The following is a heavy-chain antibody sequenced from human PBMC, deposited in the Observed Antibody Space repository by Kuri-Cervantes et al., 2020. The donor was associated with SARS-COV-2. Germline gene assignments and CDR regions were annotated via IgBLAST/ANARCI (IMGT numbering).Heavy chain of an antibody. J-gene: IGHJ3*02. D-gene: IGHD3-22*01. V-gene: IGHV4-34*01. CDR2: INHSGST. CDR1: GGSFSGYY. Sequence: SETLSLTCAVYGGSFSGYYWSWIRQPPGKGLEWIGEINHSGSTNYNPSLKSRVTISVDTSKNQFSLKLSSVTAADTAVYYCARAGYYYDSSGFDAFDIWGQGTMVNVSS. CDR3: ARAGYYYDSSGFDAFDI.